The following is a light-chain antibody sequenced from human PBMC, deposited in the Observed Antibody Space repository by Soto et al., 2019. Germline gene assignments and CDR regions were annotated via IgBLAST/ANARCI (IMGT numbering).Light chain of an antibody. CDR2: SNY. Sequence: QSALRQPPPVSGAQGQTVTISCSGGVSNLGAGYDLHWYQHVPGTAPKLLIHSNYHRASGVPDRFSASKSVTSASLAIIGLQADDEAVYYCQSYDTRLGDWVFGGGTKVTVL. CDR3: QSYDTRLGDWV. CDR1: VSNLGAGYD. V-gene: IGLV1-40*01. J-gene: IGLJ3*02.